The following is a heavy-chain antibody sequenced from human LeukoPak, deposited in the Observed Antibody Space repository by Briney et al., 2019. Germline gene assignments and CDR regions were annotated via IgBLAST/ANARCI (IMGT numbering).Heavy chain of an antibody. Sequence: QPGRSLRLSCAASGFTFSSYAMHWVRQAPGKGLEWVAVISYDGSNKYYADSVKGRFTISRDNSKNTLYLQMNSLRAEDTAVYYCARDQAIVVVIIGLPDYWGQGTLVTVSS. CDR3: ARDQAIVVVIIGLPDY. J-gene: IGHJ4*02. CDR1: GFTFSSYA. D-gene: IGHD3-22*01. CDR2: ISYDGSNK. V-gene: IGHV3-30-3*01.